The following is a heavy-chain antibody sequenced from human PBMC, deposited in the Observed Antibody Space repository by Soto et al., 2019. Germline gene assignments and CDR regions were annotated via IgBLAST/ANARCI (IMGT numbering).Heavy chain of an antibody. D-gene: IGHD4-17*01. V-gene: IGHV3-30-3*01. CDR3: ARESGYGGSQLGMDV. Sequence: GGSLRLSCAASGFTFSSYAMHWVRQAPGKGLEWVAVISYDGSNKYYADSVKGRFTISRDNSKNTLYLQMNSLRAEDTSVDYCARESGYGGSQLGMDVWGQGTTVTVSS. CDR1: GFTFSSYA. CDR2: ISYDGSNK. J-gene: IGHJ6*02.